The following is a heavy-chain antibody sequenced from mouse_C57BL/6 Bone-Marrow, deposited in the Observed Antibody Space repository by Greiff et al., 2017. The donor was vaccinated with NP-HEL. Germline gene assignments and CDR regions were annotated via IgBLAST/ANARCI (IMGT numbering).Heavy chain of an antibody. D-gene: IGHD2-10*01. CDR2: IDPSDSYT. V-gene: IGHV1-59*01. CDR3: APGLQDAMDY. CDR1: GYTFTSYW. Sequence: VQLQQPGAELVRPGTSVKLSCKASGYTFTSYWMHWVKQRPGQGLEWIGVIDPSDSYTNYNQKFKGKATLTVDTSSSTAYMQLSSLTSEDSAVYYCAPGLQDAMDYWGQGTSVTVSS. J-gene: IGHJ4*01.